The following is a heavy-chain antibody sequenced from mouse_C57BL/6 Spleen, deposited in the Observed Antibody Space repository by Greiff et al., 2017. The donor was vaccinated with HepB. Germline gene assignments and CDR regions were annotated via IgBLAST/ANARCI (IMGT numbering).Heavy chain of an antibody. CDR1: GFSFNTYA. Sequence: EVKLVESGGGLVQPKGSLKLSCAASGFSFNTYAMNWVRQAPGKGLEWVARIRSKSNNYATYYADSVKDRFTISRDDSESMLYLQMNNLKTEDTAMYYWVRSGTGWYFDVWGTGTTVTVSS. J-gene: IGHJ1*03. D-gene: IGHD4-1*01. CDR2: IRSKSNNYAT. V-gene: IGHV10-1*01. CDR3: VRSGTGWYFDV.